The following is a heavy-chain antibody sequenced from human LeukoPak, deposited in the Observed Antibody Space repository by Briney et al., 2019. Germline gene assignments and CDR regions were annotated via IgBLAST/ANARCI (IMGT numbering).Heavy chain of an antibody. V-gene: IGHV4-34*01. CDR2: INHSGST. J-gene: IGHJ5*02. CDR3: ARALGATPSNWFDP. D-gene: IGHD5-12*01. CDR1: GGSFSGYY. Sequence: KPSETLSLTCAVYGGSFSGYYWCWIRQPPGKGLEWIGEINHSGSTNYNPSLKSRVTISVDTSKNQFSLKLSSVTAADTAVYYCARALGATPSNWFDPWGQGTLVTVSS.